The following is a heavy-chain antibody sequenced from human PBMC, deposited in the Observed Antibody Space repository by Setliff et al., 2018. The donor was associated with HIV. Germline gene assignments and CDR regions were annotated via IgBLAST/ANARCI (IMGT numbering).Heavy chain of an antibody. CDR2: ISHSGNT. V-gene: IGHV4-59*11. J-gene: IGHJ5*02. CDR1: GGSISGHY. Sequence: SETLSLTCTVSGGSISGHYWSWIRQTPGKGLEWIGCISHSGNTNFNPSLNSRVTISLDTSKNQFSLRLTSLTAADTAIYYCARSTVGAGASFPWGRGILVTVS. D-gene: IGHD1-26*01. CDR3: ARSTVGAGASFP.